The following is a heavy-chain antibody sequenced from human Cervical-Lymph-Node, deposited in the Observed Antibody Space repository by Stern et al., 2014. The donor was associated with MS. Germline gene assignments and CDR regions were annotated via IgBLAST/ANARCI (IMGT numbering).Heavy chain of an antibody. CDR3: ARETRSGYNFDY. D-gene: IGHD5-24*01. Sequence: VQLVESGAEVKKPGSSVKVSCKVSGGTFSSYAVSWVRQAPGQGLEWMGRVLPVFTTPNYAQNFQGRVTVTADESTSTVYMELSNLTSEDTAMYYCARETRSGYNFDYWGQGALVTVSS. CDR1: GGTFSSYA. CDR2: VLPVFTTP. V-gene: IGHV1-69*18. J-gene: IGHJ4*02.